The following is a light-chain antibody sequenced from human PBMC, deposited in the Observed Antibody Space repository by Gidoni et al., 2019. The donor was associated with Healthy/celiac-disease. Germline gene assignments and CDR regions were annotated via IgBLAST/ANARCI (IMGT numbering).Light chain of an antibody. CDR1: SSNIGAGYD. J-gene: IGLJ1*01. CDR3: QSYDSSLSVLYV. V-gene: IGLV1-40*01. CDR2: GNS. Sequence: QSVLTQPPSVSGAPGQRVTISCTGSSSNIGAGYDVHWYQQLPGTAPKLLLYGNSNRPSGVPDRFSGSESGTSASLAITGLQAEDEADYYCQSYDSSLSVLYVFGTGTKVTVL.